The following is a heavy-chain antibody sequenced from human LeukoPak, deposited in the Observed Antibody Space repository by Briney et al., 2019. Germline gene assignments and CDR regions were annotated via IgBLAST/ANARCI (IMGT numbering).Heavy chain of an antibody. CDR1: GFTFSNYG. Sequence: PGGSLRLSCAASGFTFSNYGMHWVRQAPGKGLEWVAVISYDGSNKYYADSVKGRFTISRDKSMNTLYLQMNSLRIEDTAVYYCAKDGGLLYYYYYGIDVWGQGTTVTVSS. V-gene: IGHV3-30*18. D-gene: IGHD3-10*01. J-gene: IGHJ6*02. CDR3: AKDGGLLYYYYYGIDV. CDR2: ISYDGSNK.